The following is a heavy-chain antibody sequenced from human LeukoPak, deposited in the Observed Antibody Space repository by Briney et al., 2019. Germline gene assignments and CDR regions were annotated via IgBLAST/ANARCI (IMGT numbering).Heavy chain of an antibody. CDR3: ASSPNYYGMDV. Sequence: MGGIIPIFGTANYAQKFQGRVTITADKSTSTAYMELSSLRSEDTAVYYCASSPNYYGMDVWGKGTTVTVSS. J-gene: IGHJ6*04. CDR2: IIPIFGTA. V-gene: IGHV1-69*06.